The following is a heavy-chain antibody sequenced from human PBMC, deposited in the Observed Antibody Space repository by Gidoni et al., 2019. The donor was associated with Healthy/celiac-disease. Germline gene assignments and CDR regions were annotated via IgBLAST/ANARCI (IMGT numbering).Heavy chain of an antibody. Sequence: QVQLVESGGGVVQPGRSLRLSCAASGFTFSSYAMHWVRQAPGKGLEWVAVISYDGSNKYYADSVKGRFTISRDNSKNTLYLQMNSLRAEDTAVYYCARTLSDYGGRNWYFDLWGRGTLVTVSS. J-gene: IGHJ2*01. D-gene: IGHD4-17*01. CDR3: ARTLSDYGGRNWYFDL. CDR2: ISYDGSNK. V-gene: IGHV3-30-3*01. CDR1: GFTFSSYA.